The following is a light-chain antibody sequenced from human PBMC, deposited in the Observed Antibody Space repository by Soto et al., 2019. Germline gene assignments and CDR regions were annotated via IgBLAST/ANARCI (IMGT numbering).Light chain of an antibody. CDR2: GNT. Sequence: QSVLTQPPSVSGSPGQRVTISWTWGSANIGAGCEVHWYQHLPGKATKLLIYGNTNRPSGVPDRFSGSKSGTSASLAITGLQADDEADYYCQSYDSSLSASYVFGGGTKVTVL. CDR3: QSYDSSLSASYV. J-gene: IGLJ1*01. V-gene: IGLV1-40*01. CDR1: SANIGAGCE.